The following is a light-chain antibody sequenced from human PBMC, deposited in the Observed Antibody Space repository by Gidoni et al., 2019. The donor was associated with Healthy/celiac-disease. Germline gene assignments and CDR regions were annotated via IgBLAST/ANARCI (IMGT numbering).Light chain of an antibody. CDR3: QSYDSSNHVV. J-gene: IGLJ2*01. Sequence: NFMLTQPHSVSESPGQTVTISCTGSSGSIASNYVQWYQQRPGSAPTTVIYEDNQRPSGVPDRFSGSIDSSSNSVSLTISGLKTEDEADYYCQSYDSSNHVVFGGGTKLTVL. CDR1: SGSIASNY. V-gene: IGLV6-57*02. CDR2: EDN.